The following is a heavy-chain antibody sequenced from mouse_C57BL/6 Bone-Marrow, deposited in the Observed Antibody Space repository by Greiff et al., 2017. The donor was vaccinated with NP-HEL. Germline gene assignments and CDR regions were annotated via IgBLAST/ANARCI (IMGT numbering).Heavy chain of an antibody. Sequence: QVQLQQPGAELVRPGSSVKLSCKASGYTFTSYWMHWVKQRPIQGLEWIGNIDPSDSETHYNQKFKDKATLTVDKSSSTAYMQLSSLTSEDSAVYYCARDGNSVLFAYWGQGTLVTVSA. CDR1: GYTFTSYW. D-gene: IGHD2-1*01. CDR3: ARDGNSVLFAY. J-gene: IGHJ3*01. V-gene: IGHV1-52*01. CDR2: IDPSDSET.